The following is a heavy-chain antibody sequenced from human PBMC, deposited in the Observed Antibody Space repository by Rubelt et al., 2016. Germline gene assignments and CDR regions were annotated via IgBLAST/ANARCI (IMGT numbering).Heavy chain of an antibody. CDR2: INAGNGNT. Sequence: QVQLVQSGAEVKKPGASVKVSCKASGYTFTSYAMHWVRQAPGQRLEWMGWINAGNGNTKYSQKFHGRVTITRDTSASTASMERSSLRSEDTAVYHCARKGYGYGMDVWGQGTTVTVSS. CDR1: GYTFTSYA. J-gene: IGHJ6*02. D-gene: IGHD3-16*01. CDR3: ARKGYGYGMDV. V-gene: IGHV1-3*01.